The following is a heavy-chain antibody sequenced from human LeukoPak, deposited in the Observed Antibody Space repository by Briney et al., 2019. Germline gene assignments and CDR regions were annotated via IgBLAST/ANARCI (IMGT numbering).Heavy chain of an antibody. J-gene: IGHJ4*02. CDR1: GYALTELS. Sequence: ASVKVSCKVSGYALTELSMHWVRQAPGKGLEWMGGFDPEDGETIYAQKFQGRVTMTEDTSTDTAYMELSSLRSEDTAVYYCATLPGIAAAGTGGGVDYWGQGTLVTVSS. CDR2: FDPEDGET. V-gene: IGHV1-24*01. D-gene: IGHD6-13*01. CDR3: ATLPGIAAAGTGGGVDY.